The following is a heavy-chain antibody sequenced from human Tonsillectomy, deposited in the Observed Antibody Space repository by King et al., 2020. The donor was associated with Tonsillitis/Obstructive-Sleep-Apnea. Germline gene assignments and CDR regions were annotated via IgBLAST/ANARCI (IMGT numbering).Heavy chain of an antibody. CDR2: ISWNSGRR. CDR1: GFTFDDYA. V-gene: IGHV3-9*01. D-gene: IGHD3-10*01. Sequence: DVQLVESGGGLVQPGRSLRLSCAASGFTFDDYAMHWVRQPPGKGLEWVSGISWNSGRRGYADSRKGRFTISRDNAKNSLFLQMNSLRAEDTALYYCARECLRDYYMDVWGKGTTVTVSS. J-gene: IGHJ6*03. CDR3: ARECLRDYYMDV.